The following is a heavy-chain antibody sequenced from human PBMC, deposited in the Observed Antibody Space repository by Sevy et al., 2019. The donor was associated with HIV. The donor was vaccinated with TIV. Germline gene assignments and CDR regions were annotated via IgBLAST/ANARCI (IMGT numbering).Heavy chain of an antibody. D-gene: IGHD2-2*02. V-gene: IGHV4-4*07. CDR2: IYTSGST. CDR3: ARDSGGCSSTSCYRGNDYYYYYMDV. Sequence: SETLSLTCTVSGGSISSYYWSWIRQPAGKGLEWIGRIYTSGSTNYNPSLKSRVTMSVDTSKNQFSLKLSSVTAADTAVYYCARDSGGCSSTSCYRGNDYYYYYMDVWGKGTTVTVSS. J-gene: IGHJ6*03. CDR1: GGSISSYY.